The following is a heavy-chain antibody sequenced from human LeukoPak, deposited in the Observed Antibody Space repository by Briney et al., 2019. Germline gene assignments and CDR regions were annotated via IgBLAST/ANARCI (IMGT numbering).Heavy chain of an antibody. Sequence: SETLSLTCTVSGGSSSNFYWSWIRQPPGKGLEWIGYISYSGSINNNSSLKSRVTISVDTPKNQFSLTLSSVTAADTAVYYCARRTTYFGWRPSESPSCFDYWGQGTLVTVSS. V-gene: IGHV4-59*08. CDR2: ISYSGSI. D-gene: IGHD3-9*01. J-gene: IGHJ4*02. CDR1: GGSSSNFY. CDR3: ARRTTYFGWRPSESPSCFDY.